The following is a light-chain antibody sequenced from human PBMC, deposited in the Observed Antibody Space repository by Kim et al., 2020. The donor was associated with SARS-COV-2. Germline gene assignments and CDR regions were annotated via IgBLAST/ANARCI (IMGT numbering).Light chain of an antibody. J-gene: IGKJ3*01. Sequence: EIQMNQSPSFMSASVGDRVTITCRASQGIRNYLAWYQQKPGTVPKLLIYAASTLQSGVPSRFSGSGSGTDFTLTISSLQPEDVATYYCQKYNSAPFAFGPGTKVDIK. CDR1: QGIRNY. CDR3: QKYNSAPFA. CDR2: AAS. V-gene: IGKV1-27*01.